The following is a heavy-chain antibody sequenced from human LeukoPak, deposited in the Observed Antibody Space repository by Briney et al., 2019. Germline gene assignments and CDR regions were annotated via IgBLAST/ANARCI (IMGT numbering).Heavy chain of an antibody. J-gene: IGHJ4*02. CDR3: ARGSYYYDTSGYYYSDC. D-gene: IGHD3-22*01. CDR1: GFSLDDYG. Sequence: GGSLRLSCAASGFSLDDYGMSWVRQGPGKGLEWVSGINWNGGRTGYADSVKGRFTISRDNAKNSLYLQMNSLRAEDTALYYCARGSYYYDTSGYYYSDCWGQGTLVTVSS. V-gene: IGHV3-20*04. CDR2: INWNGGRT.